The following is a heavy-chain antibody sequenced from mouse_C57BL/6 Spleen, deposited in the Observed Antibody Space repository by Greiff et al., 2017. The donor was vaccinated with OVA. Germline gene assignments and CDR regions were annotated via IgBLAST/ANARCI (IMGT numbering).Heavy chain of an antibody. Sequence: QVQLQQPGAELVMPGASVKLSCKASGYTFTSYWMHWVKQRPGHGLEWIGEIDPSDSYTNYNQKFKGKSTLTVDKSYSTAYMQLSSLTSEDSAVYYCARRDYSNPFDYWGQGTTLTVSS. CDR2: IDPSDSYT. CDR1: GYTFTSYW. J-gene: IGHJ2*01. D-gene: IGHD2-5*01. CDR3: ARRDYSNPFDY. V-gene: IGHV1-69*01.